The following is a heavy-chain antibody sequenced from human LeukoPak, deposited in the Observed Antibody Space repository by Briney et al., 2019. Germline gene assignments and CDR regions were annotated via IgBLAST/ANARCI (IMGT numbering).Heavy chain of an antibody. J-gene: IGHJ5*02. Sequence: SETLSLTCAVSGYSISSGYYWGWIRPPPGKGLEWIGIIYHSGSTYYNPSLKSRVTISVDTSKNKFSLKLSSVTAADTAVYYCARFIVVVVAATFAWFDPWGQGTLVTVSS. V-gene: IGHV4-38-2*01. CDR3: ARFIVVVVAATFAWFDP. CDR2: IYHSGST. D-gene: IGHD2-15*01. CDR1: GYSISSGYY.